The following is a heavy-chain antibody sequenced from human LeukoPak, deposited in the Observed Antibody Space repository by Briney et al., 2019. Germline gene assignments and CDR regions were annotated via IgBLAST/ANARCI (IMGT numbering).Heavy chain of an antibody. V-gene: IGHV4-31*11. J-gene: IGHJ4*02. CDR3: ARSFPTYHYYGI. D-gene: IGHD3-10*01. Sequence: SQTLSLTCAVSGGSISSGGYYWSWIRQHPGKGLEWIGYIYYSGSTYYNPSLKSRVTISVDTSKNQFSLKLSSVTAADTAVYYCARSFPTYHYYGIWGQGTLVTVSS. CDR1: GGSISSGGYY. CDR2: IYYSGST.